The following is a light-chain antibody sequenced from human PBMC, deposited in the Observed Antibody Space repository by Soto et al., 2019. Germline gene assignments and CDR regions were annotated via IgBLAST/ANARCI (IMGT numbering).Light chain of an antibody. V-gene: IGKV1-13*02. CDR3: QQVKVYPSP. CDR2: DAS. Sequence: AMQLTQSPSSLSPSVGDSVTITCRASQGISSALAWYQQTPGKAPNLLIYDASTLHSGVPSRFSGGGSGTDFTLTISSLQPEDFATYYCQQVKVYPSPFGGGTKVDIK. J-gene: IGKJ4*01. CDR1: QGISSA.